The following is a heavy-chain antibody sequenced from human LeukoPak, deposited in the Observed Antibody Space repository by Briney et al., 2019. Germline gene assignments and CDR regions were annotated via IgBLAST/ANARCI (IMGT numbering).Heavy chain of an antibody. J-gene: IGHJ4*02. Sequence: SETLSLTCTVSGGSISSYYWSWIRQPPGKGLEWIGYIYYSGSTNYNPSLESRVTISVDTSKNQFSLKLSSVTAADTAVYYCARDQATGGFDYWGQGTLVTVSS. CDR1: GGSISSYY. CDR2: IYYSGST. V-gene: IGHV4-59*01. CDR3: ARDQATGGFDY. D-gene: IGHD5-12*01.